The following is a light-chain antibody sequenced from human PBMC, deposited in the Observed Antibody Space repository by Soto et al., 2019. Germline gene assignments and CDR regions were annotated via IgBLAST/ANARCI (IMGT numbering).Light chain of an antibody. CDR2: AAS. V-gene: IGKV1-27*01. CDR3: QKYSSVPV. J-gene: IGKJ3*01. CDR1: QGIRNF. Sequence: DIQMTQSPTSLSASVGDRVTITCRASQGIRNFLAWYQQKPGKAPKLLIYAASTLPSGVPSRFSGSGSGTDFTLTINSLEPEDFATYSCQKYSSVPVFGPGTKVEIK.